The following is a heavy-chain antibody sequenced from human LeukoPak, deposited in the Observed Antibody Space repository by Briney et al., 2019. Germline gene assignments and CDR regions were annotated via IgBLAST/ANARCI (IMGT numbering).Heavy chain of an antibody. CDR3: ARERLGELSLSGAFDI. CDR1: GGSISSYY. D-gene: IGHD3-16*02. CDR2: IYHSGST. V-gene: IGHV4-59*01. J-gene: IGHJ3*02. Sequence: SETLSLTCTVSGGSISSYYWSWIRQPPGKGLEWIGYIYHSGSTNYNPSLKSRVTISVDTSKNQFSLKLSSVTAADTAVYYCARERLGELSLSGAFDIWGQGTMVTVSS.